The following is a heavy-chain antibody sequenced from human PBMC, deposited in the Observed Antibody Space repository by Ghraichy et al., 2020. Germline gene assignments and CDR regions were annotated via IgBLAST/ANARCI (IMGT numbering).Heavy chain of an antibody. CDR1: GDSVSSNSAV. CDR2: TYYMSKWYN. V-gene: IGHV6-1*01. CDR3: ARESGYNYGFDY. Sequence: ISGDSVSSNSAVWNWIRQSPSRGLEWLGRTYYMSKWYNDYAVSVQSRITINPDTSKNQFSLQLNSVTPEDTAVYYCARESGYNYGFDYWGQGTLVTVSS. D-gene: IGHD5-18*01. J-gene: IGHJ4*02.